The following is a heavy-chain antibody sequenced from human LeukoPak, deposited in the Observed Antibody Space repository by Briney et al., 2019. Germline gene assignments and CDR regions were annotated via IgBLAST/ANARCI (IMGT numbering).Heavy chain of an antibody. V-gene: IGHV1-2*02. J-gene: IGHJ4*02. CDR1: GYTFTGYY. CDR3: ARHGSGRYYPAEGRVDY. CDR2: INPHSGGT. D-gene: IGHD3-10*01. Sequence: ASVKVSCKASGYTFTGYYMHWVRQAPGQGLEWMGWINPHSGGTNYAQKFQGRVTMTRDTSISTAYMELSSLRSEDTAVYYCARHGSGRYYPAEGRVDYWGQGTLVTVSS.